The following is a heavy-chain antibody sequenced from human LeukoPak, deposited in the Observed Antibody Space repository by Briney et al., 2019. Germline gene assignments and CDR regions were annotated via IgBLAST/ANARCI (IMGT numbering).Heavy chain of an antibody. J-gene: IGHJ3*02. CDR3: AIDWGYYDSSGYLGVFDI. D-gene: IGHD3-22*01. CDR2: ISAYNGNT. Sequence: GASVKVSCTASGYTFTSYGISWVRQAPGQGREWMGWISAYNGNTNYAQKLQGRVTMTTDTSTSTAYMELRSLRSDDTAVYYCAIDWGYYDSSGYLGVFDIWGQGTMVTVSS. CDR1: GYTFTSYG. V-gene: IGHV1-18*01.